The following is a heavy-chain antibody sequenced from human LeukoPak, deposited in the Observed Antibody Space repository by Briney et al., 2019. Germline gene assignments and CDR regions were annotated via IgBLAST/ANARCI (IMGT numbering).Heavy chain of an antibody. Sequence: PSQTLSLTCSVSGDSISSGPYYWSWIRQPPGKALEWLARIDWDDDKYYSTSLKTRLTISKDTSKNQVVLTMTNMDPVDTATYYCARIQIAAAGNYFDYWGQGTLVTVSS. CDR3: ARIQIAAAGNYFDY. J-gene: IGHJ4*02. V-gene: IGHV2-70*11. D-gene: IGHD6-13*01. CDR2: IDWDDDK. CDR1: GDSISSGPYY.